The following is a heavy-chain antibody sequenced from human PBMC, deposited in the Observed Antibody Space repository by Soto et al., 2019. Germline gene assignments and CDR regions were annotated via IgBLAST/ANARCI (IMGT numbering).Heavy chain of an antibody. J-gene: IGHJ4*02. CDR2: ISAYNGNT. V-gene: IGHV1-18*04. D-gene: IGHD6-19*01. CDR3: ARGPNLYSSGCNSY. Sequence: GASVKVSCKASGYTFTSYGISWVRQAPGQGLEWMGWISAYNGNTNYAQKLQGRVTMTTDTSTSTAYMELRSLRSDDTAVYYCARGPNLYSSGCNSYWGQGTLVTVSS. CDR1: GYTFTSYG.